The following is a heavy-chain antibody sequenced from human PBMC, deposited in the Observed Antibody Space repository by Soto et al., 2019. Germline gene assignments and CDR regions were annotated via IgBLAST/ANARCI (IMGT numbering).Heavy chain of an antibody. D-gene: IGHD4-17*01. J-gene: IGHJ4*02. CDR2: IYYSGST. CDR3: ASSDYGDFHFDY. Sequence: PSETLSLTCTVSGGSISSYYWSWIRQPPGKGLEWIGYIYYSGSTNYNPSLKSRVTISVDTSKNQFSLKLSSVTAADTAVYYCASSDYGDFHFDYWGQGTLVTVSS. CDR1: GGSISSYY. V-gene: IGHV4-59*01.